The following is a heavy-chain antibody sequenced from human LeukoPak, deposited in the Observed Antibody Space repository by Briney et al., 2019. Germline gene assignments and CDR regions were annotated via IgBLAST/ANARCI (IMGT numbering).Heavy chain of an antibody. V-gene: IGHV3-23*01. J-gene: IGHJ4*02. CDR3: AKSQSHFVVVVAAITPEY. Sequence: GGSLRLSCAASGFTFSSYAMGWVRQAPGKGLEWVSSIGGSGGGTYYADSVKGRFTISRDNSKNTLYLQMNSLRDEDTAVYYCAKSQSHFVVVVAAITPEYWGQGTLVTVSS. D-gene: IGHD2-15*01. CDR1: GFTFSSYA. CDR2: IGGSGGGT.